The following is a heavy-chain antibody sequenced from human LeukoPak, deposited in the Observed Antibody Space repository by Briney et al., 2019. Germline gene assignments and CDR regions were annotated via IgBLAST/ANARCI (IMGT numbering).Heavy chain of an antibody. V-gene: IGHV3-23*01. CDR3: AIFILGYCSGGSCYRDAFDAFDI. Sequence: GGSLRLPCAASGFSFSNYGMNWVRQAPGKGLEWVSGITGNGATTYYADSVKGRFTISRDNSKNTLYLQMNSLRAEDTAVYYCAIFILGYCSGGSCYRDAFDAFDIWGQGTMVTVSS. J-gene: IGHJ3*02. CDR2: ITGNGATT. CDR1: GFSFSNYG. D-gene: IGHD2-15*01.